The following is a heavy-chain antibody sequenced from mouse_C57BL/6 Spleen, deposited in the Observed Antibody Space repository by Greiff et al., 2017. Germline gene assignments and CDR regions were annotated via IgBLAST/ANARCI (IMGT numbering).Heavy chain of an antibody. D-gene: IGHD2-3*01. J-gene: IGHJ1*03. Sequence: EVKLQQSGPALVKPGASVKISCKASGYSFTDYNMNWVKQSNGKSLEWIGVINPNYGTTSYNQKFKGKATLTVDQSSSTAYMQLNSLTSEDSAVYYCARKGVGYDYGYFDVWGKGTTATVSS. V-gene: IGHV1-39*01. CDR2: INPNYGTT. CDR1: GYSFTDYN. CDR3: ARKGVGYDYGYFDV.